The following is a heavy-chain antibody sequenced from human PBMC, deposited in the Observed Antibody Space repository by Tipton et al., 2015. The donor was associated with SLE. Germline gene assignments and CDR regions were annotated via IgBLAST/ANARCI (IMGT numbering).Heavy chain of an antibody. CDR3: ARDSERIDWSSEGNYYYSYVDV. Sequence: TLSLTCSFSGASISSPYCSWIRQPPGQGLEWIGFVSYSGNTHYNPSLQSRLTISVDRSKNQFSLNLRSVTAADTAVYYCARDSERIDWSSEGNYYYSYVDVWGTGTTVTVSS. V-gene: IGHV4-59*11. J-gene: IGHJ6*03. CDR1: GASISSPY. D-gene: IGHD2-21*01. CDR2: VSYSGNT.